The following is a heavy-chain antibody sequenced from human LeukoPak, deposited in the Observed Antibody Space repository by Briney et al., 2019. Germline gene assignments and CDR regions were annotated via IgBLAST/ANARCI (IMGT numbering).Heavy chain of an antibody. D-gene: IGHD3-10*01. CDR2: IRSNPYGGTA. CDR3: CRRGVYIDY. CDR1: GISIGDYA. Sequence: GGSLRLSCTASGISIGDYAMSWVRQAPGKGLEWVGFIRSNPYGGTAEYAASVKVRFTISRDDSKSIAYLQMDSLKTEDTAVYYCCRRGVYIDYWGQGTLVTVSS. V-gene: IGHV3-49*04. J-gene: IGHJ4*02.